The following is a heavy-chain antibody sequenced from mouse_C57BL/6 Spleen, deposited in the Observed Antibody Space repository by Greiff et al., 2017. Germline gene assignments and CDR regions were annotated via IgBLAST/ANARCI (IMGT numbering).Heavy chain of an antibody. CDR3: ARQAGSRGAMDD. CDR1: GFSLTSYG. Sequence: QVQLKQSGPGLVAPSQSLSITCTVSGFSLTSYGVHWVRQPPGKGLEWLVVIWSDGSTTYNSALKSRLSISRDNSTSKDFLKMSSLQTDDTAVYYCARQAGSRGAMDDWGQGTSVTVSS. V-gene: IGHV2-6-1*01. J-gene: IGHJ4*01. CDR2: IWSDGST. D-gene: IGHD1-1*01.